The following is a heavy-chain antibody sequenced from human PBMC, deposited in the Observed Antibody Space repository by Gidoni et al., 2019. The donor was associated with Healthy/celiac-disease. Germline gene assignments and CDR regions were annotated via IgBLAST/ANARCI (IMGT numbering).Heavy chain of an antibody. Sequence: QVQLVESGGGVVQPGRSLRLSCAASGFTFSSYGMHWVRQAPGKGLEWVAVISYDGSNKYYADSVKGRFTISRDNSKNTLYLQMNSLRAEDTAVYYCAKGSSPGKSGYYVYWGQGTLVTVSS. V-gene: IGHV3-30*18. CDR3: AKGSSPGKSGYYVY. CDR1: GFTFSSYG. CDR2: ISYDGSNK. D-gene: IGHD3-22*01. J-gene: IGHJ4*02.